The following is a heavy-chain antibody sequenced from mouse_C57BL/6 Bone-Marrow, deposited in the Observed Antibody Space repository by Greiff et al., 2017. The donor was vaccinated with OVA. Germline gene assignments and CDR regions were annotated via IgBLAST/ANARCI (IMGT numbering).Heavy chain of an antibody. D-gene: IGHD2-4*01. CDR2: IDPSDSYT. J-gene: IGHJ4*01. CDR3: ARDLDDYDPASYAMDY. CDR1: GYTFTSYW. Sequence: QVHVKQPGAELVMPGASVKLSCKASGYTFTSYWMHWVKQRPGQGLEWIGEIDPSDSYTNYNQKFKGKSTLTVDKSSSTAYMQLSSLTSEDSAVSYCARDLDDYDPASYAMDYWGQGTSVTVSS. V-gene: IGHV1-69*01.